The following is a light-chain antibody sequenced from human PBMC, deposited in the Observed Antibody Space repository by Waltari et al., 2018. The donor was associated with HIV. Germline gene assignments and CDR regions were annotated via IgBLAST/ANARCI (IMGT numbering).Light chain of an antibody. J-gene: IGLJ3*02. CDR2: SNH. CDR1: HSTTGSNT. CDR3: AAWDDSLNGPVV. Sequence: QSVLTQPPSASGTPGQRVTISCPGSHSTTGSNTVNWYQQFPGTAPKLLIASNHERPSGVPDRFSGSKSGTSASLAISGLQSEDEADYYCAAWDDSLNGPVVFGGGTKLTVL. V-gene: IGLV1-44*01.